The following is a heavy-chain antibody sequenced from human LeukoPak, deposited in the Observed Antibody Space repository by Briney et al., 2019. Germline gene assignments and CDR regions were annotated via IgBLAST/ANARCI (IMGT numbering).Heavy chain of an antibody. D-gene: IGHD4-11*01. CDR2: INPNSGST. CDR1: GYTFTGYY. J-gene: IGHJ3*02. Sequence: ASVKVSCKASGYTFTGYYMHWVRQAPGQGLEWMGWINPNSGSTSYAQKFQGRVTMTRDTSTSTVYMELSSLRSEDTAVYYCARVTKGPAAFDIWGQGTMVTVSS. CDR3: ARVTKGPAAFDI. V-gene: IGHV1-46*01.